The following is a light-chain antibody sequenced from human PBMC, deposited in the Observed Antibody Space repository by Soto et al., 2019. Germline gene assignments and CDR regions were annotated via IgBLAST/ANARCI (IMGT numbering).Light chain of an antibody. J-gene: IGKJ1*01. CDR2: SAS. Sequence: DIQMTQSPSAMSASVGDRVTITCRASQGVRTYLAWFQQKKGKVPKSLIFSASSLPSGVPSRFRGNGSATEFTLTISRLQPEDFETYYCLQSYKYPWTFGQGTKVDIK. CDR3: LQSYKYPWT. V-gene: IGKV1-17*03. CDR1: QGVRTY.